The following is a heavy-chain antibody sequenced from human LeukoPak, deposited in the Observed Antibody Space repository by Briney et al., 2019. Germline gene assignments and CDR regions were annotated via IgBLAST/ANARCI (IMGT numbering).Heavy chain of an antibody. J-gene: IGHJ4*02. CDR1: GFTFSDYY. D-gene: IGHD6-13*01. V-gene: IGHV3-11*06. Sequence: GGSLRLSCAASGFTFSDYYMSWIRQAPGKGLEWVSSISSSSSYIYYADSVKGRFTISRDNAKNSLYLQMNSLRAEDTAVYYCASAAAAGTGFDYWGQGTLVTVSS. CDR2: ISSSSSYI. CDR3: ASAAAAGTGFDY.